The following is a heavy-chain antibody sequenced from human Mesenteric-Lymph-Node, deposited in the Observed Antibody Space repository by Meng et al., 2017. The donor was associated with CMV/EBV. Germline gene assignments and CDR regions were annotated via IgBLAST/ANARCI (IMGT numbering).Heavy chain of an antibody. D-gene: IGHD2-2*01. Sequence: GGSLRLSCGAASGFSVSENYMNWVRQAPGKGLEWVSVIYGGGSTYYADSVKGRFTISRDNSKNTLYLQMNSLRAEDTAVYYCARGGGGPAAPYYYYGMDVWGQGTTVTVSS. CDR3: ARGGGGPAAPYYYYGMDV. CDR2: IYGGGST. CDR1: GFSVSENY. V-gene: IGHV3-53*01. J-gene: IGHJ6*02.